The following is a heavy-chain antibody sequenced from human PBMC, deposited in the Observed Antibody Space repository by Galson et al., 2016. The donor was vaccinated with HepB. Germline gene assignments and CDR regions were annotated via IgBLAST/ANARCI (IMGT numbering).Heavy chain of an antibody. CDR3: ARDPCGGDCYSPYRFYYYDMDV. CDR1: GSTFNVYF. D-gene: IGHD2-21*02. J-gene: IGHJ6*02. CDR2: INPSGGST. Sequence: SVKVSCKASGSTFNVYFLHWVRQAPGQGLEWMGIINPSGGSTSYAQKFQGRVTMTRDTSTSTVYMELRSLRSEDTAVYYCARDPCGGDCYSPYRFYYYDMDVWGQGTTVTVSS. V-gene: IGHV1-46*02.